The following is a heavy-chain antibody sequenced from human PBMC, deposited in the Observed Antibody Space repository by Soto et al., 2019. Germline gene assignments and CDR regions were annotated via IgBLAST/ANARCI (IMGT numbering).Heavy chain of an antibody. V-gene: IGHV1-69*13. J-gene: IGHJ5*02. CDR3: ARGGIAAAGRGFDP. CDR1: GGTFSSYA. D-gene: IGHD6-13*01. Sequence: LVKVSCKASGGTFSSYAISWVRQAPGQGLEWMGGIIPIFGTANYAQKFQGRVTITADESTSTAYMELSSLRSEDTAVYYCARGGIAAAGRGFDPWGQGTLVTVSS. CDR2: IIPIFGTA.